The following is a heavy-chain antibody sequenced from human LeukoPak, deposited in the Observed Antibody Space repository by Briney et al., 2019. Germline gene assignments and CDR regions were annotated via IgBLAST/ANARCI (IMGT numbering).Heavy chain of an antibody. CDR3: PTRYLDTAMAIGY. V-gene: IGHV1-18*01. CDR1: GYTFTSYG. Sequence: ASVKVSCKASGYTFTSYGIHWVRQAPGQGLEWMGWISAYNGNTNYAQKLQGRVTMTTDTSTSTAYMELRSRRSDDTAVYYCPTRYLDTAMAIGYWGQGTVVTVSS. CDR2: ISAYNGNT. D-gene: IGHD5-18*01. J-gene: IGHJ4*02.